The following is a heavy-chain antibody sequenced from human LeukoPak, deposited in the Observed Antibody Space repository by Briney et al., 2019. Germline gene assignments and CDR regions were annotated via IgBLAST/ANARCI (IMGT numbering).Heavy chain of an antibody. CDR2: IKEDGSEK. V-gene: IGHV3-7*01. CDR1: GFTFSDYY. Sequence: GGSLRLSCAASGFTFSDYYMSWIRQAPGKGLEWVANIKEDGSEKYYVDSVKGRFTISRDNAKNSLYLQMNSLRAEDTAVYYCARVWYGDYGARWFDAWGQGTLVTVSS. CDR3: ARVWYGDYGARWFDA. D-gene: IGHD4-17*01. J-gene: IGHJ5*02.